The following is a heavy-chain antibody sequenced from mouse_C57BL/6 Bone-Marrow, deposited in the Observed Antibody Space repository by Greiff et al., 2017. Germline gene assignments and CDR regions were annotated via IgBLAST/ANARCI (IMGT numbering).Heavy chain of an antibody. CDR3: ANYGNLAWFAY. CDR2: INPNNGGT. V-gene: IGHV1-22*01. J-gene: IGHJ3*01. Sequence: VQLQQSGPELVKPGASVKMSCKASGYTFTDYNMHWVKQSHGKSLEWIGYINPNNGGTSYNQKFKGKATLTVNKSSSTAYMELRSLTSEESAVYYCANYGNLAWFAYWGQGTLVTVSA. CDR1: GYTFTDYN. D-gene: IGHD2-1*01.